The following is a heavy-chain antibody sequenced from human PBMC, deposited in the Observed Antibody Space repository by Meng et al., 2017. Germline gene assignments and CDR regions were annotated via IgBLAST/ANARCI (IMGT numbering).Heavy chain of an antibody. V-gene: IGHV3-15*01. CDR3: TTDGSWGYYGSGSYPLPYYYYYGMDV. J-gene: IGHJ6*02. Sequence: GGSLRLSCAASGFTFSNAWMSWVRQAPGKGLEWVGRIKSKTDGGTTDYAAPVKGRFTISRDDSKNTLYLQMNSLKTEDTAVYYCTTDGSWGYYGSGSYPLPYYYYYGMDVWGQETTVTVSS. D-gene: IGHD3-10*01. CDR2: IKSKTDGGTT. CDR1: GFTFSNAW.